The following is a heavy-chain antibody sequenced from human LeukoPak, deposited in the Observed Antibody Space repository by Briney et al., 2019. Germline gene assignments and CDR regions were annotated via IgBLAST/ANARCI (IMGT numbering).Heavy chain of an antibody. D-gene: IGHD4-23*01. CDR1: GFTFSYYA. Sequence: PGGSLRLSCAASGFTFSYYAMHWVRQAPGKGLEWVSLISGDGGSTYYADSVKDRFTISRDNSKNSLYLQMNSLRTEDTALYYCAKDRSLDYGGILDAFDIWGQGTMVTVSS. CDR2: ISGDGGST. J-gene: IGHJ3*02. CDR3: AKDRSLDYGGILDAFDI. V-gene: IGHV3-43*02.